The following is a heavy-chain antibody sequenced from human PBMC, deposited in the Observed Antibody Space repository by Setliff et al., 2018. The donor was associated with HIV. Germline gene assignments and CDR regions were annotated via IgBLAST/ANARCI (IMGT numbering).Heavy chain of an antibody. CDR1: GYTFTSYD. D-gene: IGHD3-22*01. CDR2: MNPNSGNT. CDR3: ARDHDSSDYPYFDY. V-gene: IGHV1-8*01. Sequence: ASVKVSCKTSGYTFTSYDINWVRQARGQGLEWMGWMNPNSGNTGYAQKFQGRVTMTRNTSISTAYMGLSSLRSEDTAVYYCARDHDSSDYPYFDYWGQGTLVTVSS. J-gene: IGHJ4*02.